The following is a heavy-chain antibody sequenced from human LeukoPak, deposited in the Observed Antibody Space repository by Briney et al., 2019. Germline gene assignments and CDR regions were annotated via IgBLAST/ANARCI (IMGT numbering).Heavy chain of an antibody. CDR2: ISGSGGST. D-gene: IGHD6-25*01. J-gene: IGHJ4*02. Sequence: PGRSLRLSCAASGFTFRSYGMHWVCQAPRKGLEWVSGISGSGGSTYYADSVKGRFTISRDNSKNTLFLQTNSLRAEDTAVYYCAKDFLTVTAGWDYWGQGTLVTVSS. V-gene: IGHV3-23*01. CDR3: AKDFLTVTAGWDY. CDR1: GFTFRSYG.